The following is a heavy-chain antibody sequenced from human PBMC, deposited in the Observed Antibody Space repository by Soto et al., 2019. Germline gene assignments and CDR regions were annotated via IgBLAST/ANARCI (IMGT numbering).Heavy chain of an antibody. CDR1: GGTFSSYA. V-gene: IGHV1-69*13. Sequence: SVKVSCKASGGTFSSYAISWVRQAPGQGLEWMGGIIPIFGTANYAQKFQGRVTITADESTSTAYMELSSLRSEDTAVYYCARGIAVAGTDYFDYWGQGTLVTVSS. CDR3: ARGIAVAGTDYFDY. J-gene: IGHJ4*02. D-gene: IGHD6-19*01. CDR2: IIPIFGTA.